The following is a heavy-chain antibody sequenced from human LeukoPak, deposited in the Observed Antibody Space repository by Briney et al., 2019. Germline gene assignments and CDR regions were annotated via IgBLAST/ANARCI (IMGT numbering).Heavy chain of an antibody. V-gene: IGHV4-39*01. CDR1: GGSISSSTYY. Sequence: PSETLSLTCTVPGGSISSSTYYWGWIRQPPGKGLEWIGSIYYSGSTYYNPSLKSRVTISVDTSKNQFSLKLSSVTAADTAVYYCASFPYYYDSSGSPYPWGQGTLVTVSS. CDR3: ASFPYYYDSSGSPYP. D-gene: IGHD3-22*01. J-gene: IGHJ5*02. CDR2: IYYSGST.